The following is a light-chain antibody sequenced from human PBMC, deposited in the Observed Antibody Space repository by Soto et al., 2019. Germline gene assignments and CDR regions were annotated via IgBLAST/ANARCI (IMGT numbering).Light chain of an antibody. J-gene: IGLJ2*01. CDR1: SGHSSYI. CDR3: ETWDINTRV. Sequence: QSVLTQSSSTSASLGSSVKLTCTLSSGHSSYIIAWHQQQPGKAPRYLMKLESSGSYNKGSGVPDRFSGSGSGADRYLTISNLQFEDEADYYCETWDINTRVFGGGTKLTVL. CDR2: LESSGSY. V-gene: IGLV4-60*02.